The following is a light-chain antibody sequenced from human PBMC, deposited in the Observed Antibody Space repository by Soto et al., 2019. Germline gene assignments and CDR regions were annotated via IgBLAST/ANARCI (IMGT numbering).Light chain of an antibody. CDR1: QGVSSH. CDR3: QHLNSYPIT. CDR2: EVS. Sequence: QLTQFPSSLSASVGDRVTITCRASQGVSSHLAWHQQKPGKAPKLLIYEVSTLQSGVPSRFSGSGSGTDFTLTISSLQPEYFATYYCQHLNSYPITFGQGTRLEI. V-gene: IGKV1-9*01. J-gene: IGKJ5*01.